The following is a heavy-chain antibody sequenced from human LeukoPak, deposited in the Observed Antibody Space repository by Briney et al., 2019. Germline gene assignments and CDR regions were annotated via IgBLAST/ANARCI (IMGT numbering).Heavy chain of an antibody. J-gene: IGHJ5*02. D-gene: IGHD6-13*01. CDR3: ARDRPPGIAAAVVGNFDP. V-gene: IGHV1-46*01. CDR1: GYTFTSYY. CDR2: INPSGGST. Sequence: ASVKVSCKASGYTFTSYYMHWVPQAPGQGREWMGLINPSGGSTSYAQKFQGRVTMTRDTSTSTVYMELSSLRSEDTAVYYCARDRPPGIAAAVVGNFDPWGQGTLVTVSS.